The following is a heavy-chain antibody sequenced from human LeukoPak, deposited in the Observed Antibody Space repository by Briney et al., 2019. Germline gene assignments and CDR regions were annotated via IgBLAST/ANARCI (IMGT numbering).Heavy chain of an antibody. Sequence: PGGSLRLSCAASGFTFSSYGMHWVRQAPGKGLEWVAVISYDGSNKYYADSVKGRYTISRDNSKNTLYLQMNSLRAEDTAVYYCANEQQPVQWGQGTLVTVSS. J-gene: IGHJ4*02. V-gene: IGHV3-30*18. CDR1: GFTFSSYG. D-gene: IGHD6-13*01. CDR3: ANEQQPVQ. CDR2: ISYDGSNK.